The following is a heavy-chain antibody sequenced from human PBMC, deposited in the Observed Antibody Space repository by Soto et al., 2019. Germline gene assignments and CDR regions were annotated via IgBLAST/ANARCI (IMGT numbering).Heavy chain of an antibody. V-gene: IGHV4-59*08. CDR3: ARHGRWHDLDI. D-gene: IGHD1-1*01. Sequence: QVQLQESGPGLVKPSETLSLTCTVSGGYISSYYWSWIRQPPGKVLEWIGYIYYSGRTNYNPSLKSRVTISVDTSKNQFSLKLSSVTAADTAVYYCARHGRWHDLDIWGQGTMVTVSS. CDR1: GGYISSYY. J-gene: IGHJ3*02. CDR2: IYYSGRT.